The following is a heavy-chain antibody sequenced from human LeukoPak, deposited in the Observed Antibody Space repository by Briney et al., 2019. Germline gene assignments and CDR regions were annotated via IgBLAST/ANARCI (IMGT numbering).Heavy chain of an antibody. Sequence: PSETLSLTCAVYGGSFSGYYWSWIRQPPGKGLEWIGEINHSGSTNYNPSLKSRVTISVDTSKNQFSLKLSSVTAADTAVYYCAAGLDSIAAAGPEIDYWGQGTLVTVSS. CDR1: GGSFSGYY. J-gene: IGHJ4*02. D-gene: IGHD6-13*01. V-gene: IGHV4-34*01. CDR2: INHSGST. CDR3: AAGLDSIAAAGPEIDY.